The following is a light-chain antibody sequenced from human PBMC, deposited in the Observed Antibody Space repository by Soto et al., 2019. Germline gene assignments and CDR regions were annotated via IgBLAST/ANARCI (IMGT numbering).Light chain of an antibody. CDR2: ENN. V-gene: IGLV1-51*02. Sequence: QSVLTQPPSVSAAPGQMVTISCSGSSSNIGNNYVSWYQQLPGTAPKLLIFENNQRPSGIPDRFSGSKSGTSATLGITGLQTGDEAHYYCGTWDSSLSGGRVVFGGGTKLTVL. CDR3: GTWDSSLSGGRVV. CDR1: SSNIGNNY. J-gene: IGLJ2*01.